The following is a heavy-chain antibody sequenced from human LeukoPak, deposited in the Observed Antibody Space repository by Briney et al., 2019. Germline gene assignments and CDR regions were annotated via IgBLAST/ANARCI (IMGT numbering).Heavy chain of an antibody. D-gene: IGHD5-18*01. J-gene: IGHJ6*03. CDR2: INPNSGVT. CDR3: AREGLDTAMVQTYYYYYYMDV. V-gene: IGHV1-2*02. CDR1: GYTFTSYY. Sequence: ASVKVSCKASGYTFTSYYMHWVRQAPGQGLEWMGWINPNSGVTNYAQKFQGRVTMTRDTSISTAYMELSRLRSDDAAVYYCAREGLDTAMVQTYYYYYYMDVWGKGTTVTVSS.